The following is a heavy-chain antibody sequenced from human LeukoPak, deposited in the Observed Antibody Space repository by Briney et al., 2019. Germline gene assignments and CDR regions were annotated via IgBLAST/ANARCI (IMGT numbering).Heavy chain of an antibody. V-gene: IGHV3-74*01. CDR3: ARDKAAAAPFDY. J-gene: IGHJ4*02. D-gene: IGHD6-13*01. CDR2: INSDGSST. CDR1: GFTFSSYW. Sequence: GGSLRLSCAASGFTFSSYWMHWVRQAPGKGLVWVSRINSDGSSTSYADSVKGRFTISRDNAKNTLYLQMISLRAEDTAVYYCARDKAAAAPFDYWGQGTLVTVSS.